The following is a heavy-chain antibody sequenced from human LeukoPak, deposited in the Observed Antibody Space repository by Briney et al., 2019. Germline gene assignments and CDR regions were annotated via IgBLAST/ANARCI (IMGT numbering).Heavy chain of an antibody. J-gene: IGHJ4*02. Sequence: GGSLRLSCAASGFTFSSYAMSWVRQAPGKGLEWVSTLSSAGVSTYPADSVKGRFTISRDTSKNTLYLQMNSLRVEDTAIYYCAKVGLRGYSSGFDYWGLGTLVTVSS. CDR3: AKVGLRGYSSGFDY. D-gene: IGHD5-18*01. V-gene: IGHV3-23*01. CDR2: LSSAGVST. CDR1: GFTFSSYA.